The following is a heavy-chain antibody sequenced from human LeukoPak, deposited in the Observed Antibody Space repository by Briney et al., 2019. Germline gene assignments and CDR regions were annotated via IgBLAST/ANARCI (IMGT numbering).Heavy chain of an antibody. J-gene: IGHJ4*02. Sequence: EASVKVSCKASGGTFSSYAISWVRQAPGQGLEWMGGIIPIFGTANYAQKFQGRVTITADESTSTAYMELSSLRSEDTAVYYCARSLGVVAGTAFGDYWGQGTLVTVSS. D-gene: IGHD6-19*01. CDR2: IIPIFGTA. V-gene: IGHV1-69*01. CDR3: ARSLGVVAGTAFGDY. CDR1: GGTFSSYA.